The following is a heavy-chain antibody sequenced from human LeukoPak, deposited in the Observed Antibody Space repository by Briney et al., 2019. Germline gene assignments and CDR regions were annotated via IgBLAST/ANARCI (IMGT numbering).Heavy chain of an antibody. J-gene: IGHJ5*02. V-gene: IGHV3-23*01. CDR2: ISGSGGST. D-gene: IGHD6-13*01. CDR3: AKGFTTIAAAGTNWFDP. CDR1: GFTFSSYA. Sequence: GGSLRLSCAASGFTFSSYAMSWVRQAPGKGLEWVSAISGSGGSTYYADSVEGRFTISRDNSKNTLYLQMNSLRAEDTAVYYCAKGFTTIAAAGTNWFDPWGQGTLVTVSS.